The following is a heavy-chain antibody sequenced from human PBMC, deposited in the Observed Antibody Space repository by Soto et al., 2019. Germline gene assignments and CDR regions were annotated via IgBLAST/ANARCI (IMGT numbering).Heavy chain of an antibody. J-gene: IGHJ3*01. D-gene: IGHD5-12*01. CDR2: MYYSGRT. CDR1: GGSISSGTYY. V-gene: IGHV4-39*01. CDR3: ARHQGYSGIGPF. Sequence: SETLSLTCSVSGGSISSGTYYWGWIRQPPGKGLEWIGSMYYSGRTYYNPTLKSRVTLSVDTSKNQFSLTLSPVTAADTAVYYCARHQGYSGIGPFWGQGTMVTVS.